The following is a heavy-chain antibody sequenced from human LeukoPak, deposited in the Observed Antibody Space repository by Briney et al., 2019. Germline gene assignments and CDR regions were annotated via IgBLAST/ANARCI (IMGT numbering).Heavy chain of an antibody. CDR2: ISGSGGST. CDR3: AQDLHYYDSSGYYCY. D-gene: IGHD3-22*01. V-gene: IGHV3-23*01. Sequence: GGSLRLSCAASGFTFSSYAMSWVRQAPGKGLEWVSAISGSGGSTYYADSVKGRFTISRDNSKNTLYLQMNSLRAADTAVYYCAQDLHYYDSSGYYCYWGQGTLVTVSS. CDR1: GFTFSSYA. J-gene: IGHJ4*02.